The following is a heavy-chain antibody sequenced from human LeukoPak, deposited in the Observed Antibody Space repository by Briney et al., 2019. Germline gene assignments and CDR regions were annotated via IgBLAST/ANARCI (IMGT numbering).Heavy chain of an antibody. Sequence: SVKVSCKASGGTFSSYAISWVRQAPGQGLEWMGGIIPIFGTANYAQKFQGRVTITTGESTSTAYMELSSLRSEDTAVYYCARDLEYRSGWPGYYYYYMDVWGKGTTVTVSS. CDR3: ARDLEYRSGWPGYYYYYMDV. J-gene: IGHJ6*03. V-gene: IGHV1-69*05. CDR2: IIPIFGTA. D-gene: IGHD6-19*01. CDR1: GGTFSSYA.